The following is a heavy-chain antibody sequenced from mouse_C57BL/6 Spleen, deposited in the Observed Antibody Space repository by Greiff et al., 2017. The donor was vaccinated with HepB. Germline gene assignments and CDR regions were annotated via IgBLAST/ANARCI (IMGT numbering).Heavy chain of an antibody. D-gene: IGHD2-3*01. CDR1: GFNIKDYY. CDR3: TDGSGFAY. Sequence: EVKLQESGAELVRPGASVKLSCTASGFNIKDYYMHWVKQRPEQGLEWIGRIDPEDGDTEYAPKFQGKATMTADTSSTTAYLQLSSLTSEDTAVYYCTDGSGFAYWGQGTLVTVSA. V-gene: IGHV14-1*01. CDR2: IDPEDGDT. J-gene: IGHJ3*01.